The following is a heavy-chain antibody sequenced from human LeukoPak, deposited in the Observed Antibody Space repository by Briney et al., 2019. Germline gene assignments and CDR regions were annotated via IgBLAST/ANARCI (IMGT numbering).Heavy chain of an antibody. Sequence: GGSLRLSCAASGFTFSNYVMNWVRQAPGKGLEWVAFIPYDGSNKYYADSVKGRFTISRDNSKNTLYLQMNSLRAEDTAVYYCARDGSSGSGDYWGQGALVAVSS. D-gene: IGHD3-22*01. CDR1: GFTFSNYV. J-gene: IGHJ4*02. CDR2: IPYDGSNK. CDR3: ARDGSSGSGDY. V-gene: IGHV3-30*04.